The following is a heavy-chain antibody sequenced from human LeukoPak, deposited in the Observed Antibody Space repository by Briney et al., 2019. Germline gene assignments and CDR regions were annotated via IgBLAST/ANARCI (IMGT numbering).Heavy chain of an antibody. CDR1: GYTFTGYY. J-gene: IGHJ5*02. D-gene: IGHD5-18*01. V-gene: IGHV1-2*02. CDR2: INPNSGGT. Sequence: ASVKVSCKASGYTFTGYYMHWVRQAPGQGLEWRGWINPNSGGTNYAQKFQGRVTMTRDTSISTAYMELSGLRSDDTAVYYCARGHVDTATGFDPWGQGTLVTVSS. CDR3: ARGHVDTATGFDP.